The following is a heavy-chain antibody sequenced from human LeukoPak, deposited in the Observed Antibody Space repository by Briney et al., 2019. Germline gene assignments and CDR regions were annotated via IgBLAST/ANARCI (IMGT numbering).Heavy chain of an antibody. CDR3: ARGGDYCNSFDP. D-gene: IGHD4-17*01. CDR1: GGSIRGYY. J-gene: IGHJ5*02. V-gene: IGHV4-59*01. CDR2: IYYSGST. Sequence: SETLSLTCSVSGGSIRGYYWNWIRQPPGKGLEWIGYIYYSGSTNYNPSLKSRVTISVDKSKSQFSLNLTSVTAADTAVYYCARGGDYCNSFDPWGQGTLVSVSS.